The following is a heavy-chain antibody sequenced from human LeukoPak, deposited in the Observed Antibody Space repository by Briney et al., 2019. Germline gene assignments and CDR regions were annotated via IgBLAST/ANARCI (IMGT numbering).Heavy chain of an antibody. CDR1: GFTFSSYS. D-gene: IGHD1-26*01. V-gene: IGHV3-21*01. J-gene: IGHJ4*02. CDR2: ISSSSSYI. CDR3: ARGSYSQWELLSWLDY. Sequence: GGSLRLSCAASGFTFSSYSMNWVRQAPGKGLEWVSSISSSSSYIYYADSVKGRFTISRDNAKNSLYLQMNSLRAEDTAVYYCARGSYSQWELLSWLDYWGQGTLVTVSS.